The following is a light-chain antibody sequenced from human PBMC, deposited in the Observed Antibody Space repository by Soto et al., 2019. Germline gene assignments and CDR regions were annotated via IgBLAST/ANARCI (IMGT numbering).Light chain of an antibody. J-gene: IGKJ4*01. V-gene: IGKV1-27*01. CDR1: QAISSY. CDR2: ATS. CDR3: HKYNHAPT. Sequence: DIQLTQSPSSLSASVGDRVTITCRASQAISSYLAWYQQKPGKVPELLIYATSTLQSGAPSRFSGSGSGTDFTLTISSLQPEDVATYYCHKYNHAPTCGGGTKVEI.